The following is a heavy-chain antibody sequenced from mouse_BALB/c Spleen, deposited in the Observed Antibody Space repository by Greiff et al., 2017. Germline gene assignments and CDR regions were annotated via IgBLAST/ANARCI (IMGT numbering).Heavy chain of an antibody. V-gene: IGHV5-12-2*01. J-gene: IGHJ4*01. CDR1: GFTFSSYT. CDR2: ISNGGGST. Sequence: EVQGVESGGGLVQPGGSLKLSCAASGFTFSSYTMSWVRQTPEKRLEWVAYISNGGGSTYYPDTVKGRFTISRDNAKNTLYLQMSSLKSEDTAMYYCARRPMDYWGQGTSVTVSS. CDR3: ARRPMDY.